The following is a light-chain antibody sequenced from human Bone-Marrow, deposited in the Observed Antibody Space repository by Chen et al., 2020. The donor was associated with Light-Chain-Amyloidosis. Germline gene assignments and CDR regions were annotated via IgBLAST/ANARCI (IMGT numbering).Light chain of an antibody. CDR3: SSYTMTNTLV. CDR1: SSDVGGDNH. Sequence: SAIPHPAPVSGAPGQSITISCPGTSSDVGGDNHVSWYQQHPDNAPTLMIYEVNNRPSWVPDRFSGAKSDNTASLTISGLQTEDEADYFCSSYTMTNTLVFGSGTRVTVL. CDR2: EVN. V-gene: IGLV2-14*01. J-gene: IGLJ1*01.